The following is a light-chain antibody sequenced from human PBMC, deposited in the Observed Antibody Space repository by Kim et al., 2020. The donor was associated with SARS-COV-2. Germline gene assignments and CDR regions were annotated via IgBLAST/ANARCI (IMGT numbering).Light chain of an antibody. CDR2: GAS. Sequence: EIVLTQSPGTLSLSPGERATLSCRASQSVSSSYLAWYQQKPGQAPRLLIYGASSRATGIPDRFSGSGSGTDFTLTISSLQAEDVAVYYCQQYSSTPRTFGQGTKVDIK. CDR1: QSVSSSY. CDR3: QQYSSTPRT. V-gene: IGKV3-20*01. J-gene: IGKJ1*01.